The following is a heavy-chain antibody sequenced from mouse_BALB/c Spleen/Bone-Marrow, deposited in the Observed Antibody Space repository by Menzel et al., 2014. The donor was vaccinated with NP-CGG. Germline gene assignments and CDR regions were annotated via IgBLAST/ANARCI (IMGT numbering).Heavy chain of an antibody. V-gene: IGHV1-5*01. Sequence: EVQVVESGTVLARPGASVKMSCKASGYTFTSYWMHWVKQRPGQGLEWIGTIYPGKSDTTYNQKFKGKAKLTAVTSNSTAYMELSSLTNEDSAVYYCTTLARNYFDYWGQGTTLTVSS. CDR2: IYPGKSDT. J-gene: IGHJ2*01. CDR3: TTLARNYFDY. CDR1: GYTFTSYW. D-gene: IGHD3-1*01.